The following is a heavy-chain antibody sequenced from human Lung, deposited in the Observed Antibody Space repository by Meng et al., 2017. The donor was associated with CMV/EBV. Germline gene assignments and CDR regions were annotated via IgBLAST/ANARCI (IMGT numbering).Heavy chain of an antibody. CDR2: ISGNGYST. CDR3: AKDRHTSSAPYYFDS. Sequence: GEXXKISCAASGFTFGSYAMTWVRQAPGKGLQWVSSISGNGYSTYYADSVKGRFTISRDNYNNTLFLQMNSLRADDTAVYYCAKDRHTSSAPYYFDSWGQGAXVTVAS. J-gene: IGHJ4*02. V-gene: IGHV3-23*01. CDR1: GFTFGSYA.